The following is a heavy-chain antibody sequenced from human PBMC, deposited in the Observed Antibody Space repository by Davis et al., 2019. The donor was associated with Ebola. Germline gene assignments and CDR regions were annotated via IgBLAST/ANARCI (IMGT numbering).Heavy chain of an antibody. V-gene: IGHV3-9*01. CDR3: AKSNGPMVGATGFDY. CDR2: LNWNSGGV. J-gene: IGHJ4*02. CDR1: GFTFDAFA. Sequence: SLKISCAASGFTFDAFAMHWVRQVPRKGLEWVSGLNWNSGGVAYADSVKGRFSISRDNAKNSLFLQMDSLSAEDTAIYYCAKSNGPMVGATGFDYWGQGTQVTVSS. D-gene: IGHD1-26*01.